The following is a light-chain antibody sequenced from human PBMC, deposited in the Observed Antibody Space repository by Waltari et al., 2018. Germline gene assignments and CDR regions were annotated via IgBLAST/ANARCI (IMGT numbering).Light chain of an antibody. CDR2: DAS. Sequence: DIQMTQSPSTLSASIGDRVTITCRASGSLGSELAWYPQRPGKAPNMLIYDASNLQTGVPSRFSGSGSGTEFTLTINNLQPDDFVTYFCQQYSYYPWTFGQETKVEIK. J-gene: IGKJ1*01. CDR1: GSLGSE. CDR3: QQYSYYPWT. V-gene: IGKV1-5*01.